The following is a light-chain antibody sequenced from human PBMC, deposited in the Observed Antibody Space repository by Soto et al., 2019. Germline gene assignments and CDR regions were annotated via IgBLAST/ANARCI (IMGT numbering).Light chain of an antibody. Sequence: EIVLTQSPDTLSLSPGERVTLSCRASQSVSSDYFAWYQQKRGQAPRLLMYATSSRATGIPDRFSGGGSGTDFTLTISRLEPEDFGIYYCQQYAQSPWTFGQGTKVEIK. V-gene: IGKV3-20*01. CDR1: QSVSSDY. CDR2: ATS. CDR3: QQYAQSPWT. J-gene: IGKJ1*01.